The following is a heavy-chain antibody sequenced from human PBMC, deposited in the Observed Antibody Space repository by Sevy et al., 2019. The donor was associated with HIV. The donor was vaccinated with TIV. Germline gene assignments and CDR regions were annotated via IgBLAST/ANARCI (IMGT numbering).Heavy chain of an antibody. V-gene: IGHV3-13*01. CDR2: IGTGGDT. CDR3: ARGPNYYDSSGYPFLDY. D-gene: IGHD3-22*01. Sequence: GGSLRLSCPASGFTFSSYDMHWVRQATGKGLEWVSAIGTGGDTYYPGSVKGRFTISRENAKNSLYLQMNSLRAGDTAVYYCARGPNYYDSSGYPFLDYWGQGTLVTVSS. CDR1: GFTFSSYD. J-gene: IGHJ4*02.